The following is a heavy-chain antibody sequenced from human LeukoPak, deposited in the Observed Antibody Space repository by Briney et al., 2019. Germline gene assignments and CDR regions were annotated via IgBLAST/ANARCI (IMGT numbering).Heavy chain of an antibody. CDR1: GFTFSSYW. D-gene: IGHD6-19*01. J-gene: IGHJ4*02. CDR3: ATVRRYSSGWFFDY. CDR2: VKQDGSEK. Sequence: GGSLRLSCAASGFTFSSYWMSWVRQAPGKGLEWVANVKQDGSEKYYVDSVKGRFTISRDNAKNSLYLQMNGLRAEDTAVYYCATVRRYSSGWFFDYWGQGTLVTVSS. V-gene: IGHV3-7*01.